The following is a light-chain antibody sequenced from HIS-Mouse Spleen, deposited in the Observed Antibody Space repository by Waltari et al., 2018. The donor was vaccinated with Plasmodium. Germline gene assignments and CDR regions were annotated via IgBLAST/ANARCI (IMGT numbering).Light chain of an antibody. CDR2: DVS. CDR1: SSDVGGYNY. J-gene: IGLJ2*01. CDR3: CSYAGSYTFVV. V-gene: IGLV2-11*01. Sequence: QSALTQPRSVSGSPGQSVTISCTGTSSDVGGYNYVSWYQQHPGKAPKRMIYDVSKRPSGVPDGFSGSKSGNSASLTISGLQAEDEADYYCCSYAGSYTFVVFGGGTKLTVL.